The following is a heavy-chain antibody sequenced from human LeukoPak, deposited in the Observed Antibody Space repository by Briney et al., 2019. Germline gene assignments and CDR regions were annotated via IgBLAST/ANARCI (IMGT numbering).Heavy chain of an antibody. D-gene: IGHD2-2*02. J-gene: IGHJ6*02. CDR2: ISGSGGST. CDR1: GFTFSSYA. V-gene: IGHV3-23*01. Sequence: GGSLRLSCAASGFTFSSYAMSWVRQTPGKGLEWVSGISGSGGSTYYADAVKGRFTLSRDNSKNTQYLQMNSLRAEDTAVYYCAKGSHIRCSSTSCYSGYYYYGMDVWGHGTTVTVSS. CDR3: AKGSHIRCSSTSCYSGYYYYGMDV.